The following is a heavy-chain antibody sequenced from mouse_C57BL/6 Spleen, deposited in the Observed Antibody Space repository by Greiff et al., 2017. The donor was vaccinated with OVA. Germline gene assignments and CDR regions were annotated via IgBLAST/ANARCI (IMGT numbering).Heavy chain of an antibody. J-gene: IGHJ3*01. CDR2: IYPGSGST. CDR3: ARDWGLRIAY. CDR1: GYTFTSYW. D-gene: IGHD2-4*01. V-gene: IGHV1-55*01. Sequence: QVQLKESGAELVKPGASVKMSCKASGYTFTSYWITWVKQRPGQGLEWIGDIYPGSGSTNYNEKFKSKATLTVDTSSSTAYMQLSSLTSEDSAVYYCARDWGLRIAYWGQGTLVTVSA.